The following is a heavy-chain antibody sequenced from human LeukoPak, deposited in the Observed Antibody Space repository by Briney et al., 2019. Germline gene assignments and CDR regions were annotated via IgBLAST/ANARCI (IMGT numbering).Heavy chain of an antibody. V-gene: IGHV3-21*01. D-gene: IGHD3-10*01. Sequence: GSLRLSCAASGFTFSSYSMNWVRQAPGKGLEWVSSISSSSSYIYYADSVKGRFTISRDNAKNSLYLQMNSLRAEDTAVYYCAKDKREEYYYGSGSADYWGQGILVTVSS. CDR1: GFTFSSYS. J-gene: IGHJ4*02. CDR2: ISSSSSYI. CDR3: AKDKREEYYYGSGSADY.